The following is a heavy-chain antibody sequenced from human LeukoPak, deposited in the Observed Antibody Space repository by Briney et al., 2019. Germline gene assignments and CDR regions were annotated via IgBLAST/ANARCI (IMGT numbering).Heavy chain of an antibody. V-gene: IGHV3-74*01. CDR1: GFIFSSYW. D-gene: IGHD3-22*01. CDR3: ARVRGGYYSDF. CDR2: INSDGSDT. Sequence: GGSLRLSGAASGFIFSSYWMHWVRQAPGKGLVWVSRINSDGSDTTYAYSVKGRFTISRDNAKKTLYLRMNSLRAEDTAVYYCARVRGGYYSDFWGQGTLVTVSS. J-gene: IGHJ4*02.